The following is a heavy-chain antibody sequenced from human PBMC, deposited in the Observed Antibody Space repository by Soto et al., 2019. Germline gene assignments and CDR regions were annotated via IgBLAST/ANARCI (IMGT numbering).Heavy chain of an antibody. CDR2: INPSGGST. D-gene: IGHD3-10*01. Sequence: ASVKVSCKASGYTFTSYYMHWVRQAPGQGLEWMGIINPSGGSTSYAQKFQGRVTMTRDTSTSTVYMELSSLRSEDTAVYYCATEITRVRGVIAIDYWGQGTLVTISS. CDR3: ATEITRVRGVIAIDY. J-gene: IGHJ4*02. CDR1: GYTFTSYY. V-gene: IGHV1-46*01.